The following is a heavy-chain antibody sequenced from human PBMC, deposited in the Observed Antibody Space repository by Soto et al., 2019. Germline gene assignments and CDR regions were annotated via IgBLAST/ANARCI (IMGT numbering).Heavy chain of an antibody. Sequence: EVQLLESGGGLVQSGGSLRLSCAASGFTFSSYAMSWVRQAPGKGLEWVSAISGSGGSTYYADSVKGRFTISRDNSKNTLYLQMNSLRAEDTALYYCAKDASSGITSFDLWGRGTLVTVSS. D-gene: IGHD3-3*01. V-gene: IGHV3-23*01. CDR2: ISGSGGST. J-gene: IGHJ2*01. CDR3: AKDASSGITSFDL. CDR1: GFTFSSYA.